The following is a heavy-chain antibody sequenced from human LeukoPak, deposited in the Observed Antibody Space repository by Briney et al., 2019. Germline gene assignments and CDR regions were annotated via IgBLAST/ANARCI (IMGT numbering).Heavy chain of an antibody. Sequence: GGSLRLSCAASGFTFSSYAMSWVRQAPGKGLEWVSAISGSGGSTYYADSVKGRFTISRDNSKNTLYLQMNSLRAEDTAVYYCARERLEDYYYGMDVWGQGTTVTVSS. D-gene: IGHD3-3*01. CDR2: ISGSGGST. J-gene: IGHJ6*02. V-gene: IGHV3-23*01. CDR1: GFTFSSYA. CDR3: ARERLEDYYYGMDV.